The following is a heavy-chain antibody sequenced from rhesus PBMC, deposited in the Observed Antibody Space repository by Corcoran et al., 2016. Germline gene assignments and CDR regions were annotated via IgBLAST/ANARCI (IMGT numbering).Heavy chain of an antibody. J-gene: IGHJ4*01. CDR3: ARHTYWGDYYVDY. D-gene: IGHD3-34*01. CDR2: ISGSSGST. V-gene: IGHV4-99*01. CDR1: GYSISSGYY. Sequence: QQGGGPGLVKPSETLSLTCAVSGYSISSGYYWGWIRQPPGKGLEYIGYISGSSGSTYYNPSLKSRVTISKDTSKNQFSLKLSSVTAADTAVYYCARHTYWGDYYVDYWGQGVLVTVSS.